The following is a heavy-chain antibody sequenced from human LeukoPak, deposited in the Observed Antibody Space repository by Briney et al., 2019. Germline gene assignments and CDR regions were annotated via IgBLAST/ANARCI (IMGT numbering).Heavy chain of an antibody. CDR3: ASPKRYYFDY. CDR2: INHSGST. D-gene: IGHD6-25*01. Sequence: SETLSLTCTVSGGSISSYYWSWIRQPPGKGLEWIGEINHSGSTNYNPSLKSRVTISVDTSKNQFSLKLSSVTAADTAVYYCASPKRYYFDYWGQGTLVTVSS. CDR1: GGSISSYY. J-gene: IGHJ4*02. V-gene: IGHV4-34*01.